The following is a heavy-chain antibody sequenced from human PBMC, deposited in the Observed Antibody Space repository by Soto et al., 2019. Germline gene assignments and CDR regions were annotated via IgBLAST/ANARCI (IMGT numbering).Heavy chain of an antibody. CDR2: IYPGDSDT. CDR1: GYSFTSYW. CDR3: ARRRIAVAGADAFDI. J-gene: IGHJ3*02. D-gene: IGHD6-19*01. V-gene: IGHV5-51*01. Sequence: PGESLKISCKGSGYSFTSYWIGWVRQMPGKGLEWMGIIYPGDSDTRYSPSFQGQVTISADKSISTAYLQWSSLKASDTAMYYCARRRIAVAGADAFDIWGKGTMVTVSS.